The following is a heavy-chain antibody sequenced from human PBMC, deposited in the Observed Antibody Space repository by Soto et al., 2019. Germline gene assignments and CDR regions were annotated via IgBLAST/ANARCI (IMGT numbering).Heavy chain of an antibody. Sequence: ASVKVSSKASGYTFTSYAMHWVRQAPGQTLEWMGWLNPGNGNTQYSQKFQGRVTINRDTSASTAYMELSSLRSEDTAVYYCAKQYSSGWFDAFDIWGQGTMVTVSS. CDR2: LNPGNGNT. CDR3: AKQYSSGWFDAFDI. V-gene: IGHV1-3*01. D-gene: IGHD6-19*01. CDR1: GYTFTSYA. J-gene: IGHJ3*02.